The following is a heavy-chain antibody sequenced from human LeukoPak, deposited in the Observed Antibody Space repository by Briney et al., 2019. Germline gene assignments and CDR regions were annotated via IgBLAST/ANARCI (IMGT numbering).Heavy chain of an antibody. Sequence: PGGSLRLSCAASGFTFTGHTMTWRRQAPGKGLEWVSIIGGRDDRTYYADSVKGRFTISRDNSKSILYLHMSSLRAEDTAVYYCAKDPNPHYDFWSGYKWGQGTLVTVSS. CDR2: IGGRDDRT. V-gene: IGHV3-23*01. CDR3: AKDPNPHYDFWSGYK. J-gene: IGHJ4*02. CDR1: GFTFTGHT. D-gene: IGHD3-3*01.